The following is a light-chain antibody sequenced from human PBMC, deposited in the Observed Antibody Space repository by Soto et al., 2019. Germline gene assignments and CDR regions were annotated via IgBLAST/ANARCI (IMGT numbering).Light chain of an antibody. Sequence: QSALTQPASVSGSPGQSITLSCTGTSSDVGGYNYVSWYQQHPGKAPKLLICDVTNRPSGVSNRFSGSKSGNTASLTISGLQPEDEADYYCSSFASSIPLVFGGGTKLTVL. CDR3: SSFASSIPLV. V-gene: IGLV2-14*03. J-gene: IGLJ2*01. CDR2: DVT. CDR1: SSDVGGYNY.